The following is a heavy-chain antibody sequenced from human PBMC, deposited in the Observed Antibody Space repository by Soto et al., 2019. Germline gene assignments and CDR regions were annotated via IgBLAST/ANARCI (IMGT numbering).Heavy chain of an antibody. V-gene: IGHV3-23*01. D-gene: IGHD4-17*01. CDR2: ICGGADIT. J-gene: IGHJ4*02. CDR1: GFTFTSYA. CDR3: ARLPIMTTVTHYLDN. Sequence: EVQLLESGGGLEQPGGSLRLSCAASGFTFTSYAMGWVRQAPGKGLEWVSSICGGADITNYADSVKGRFTISRDNSRDTLYLQMPSLRVEDTALYYCARLPIMTTVTHYLDNWGQGALVTVSS.